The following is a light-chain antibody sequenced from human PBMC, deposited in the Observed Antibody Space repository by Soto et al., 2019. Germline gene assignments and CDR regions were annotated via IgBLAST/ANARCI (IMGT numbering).Light chain of an antibody. J-gene: IGLJ2*01. CDR2: EDN. V-gene: IGLV6-57*04. CDR1: SGSIASNY. Sequence: NFMLTQPHSVSESPGKTVTISCTRSSGSIASNYVQWYQQRPGSAPTTVIYEDNQRPSGVPDRFSGSIDSSSNSASLTISGLKTEDEADYYGQSYDSSNHDVVFGGGTKLTVL. CDR3: QSYDSSNHDVV.